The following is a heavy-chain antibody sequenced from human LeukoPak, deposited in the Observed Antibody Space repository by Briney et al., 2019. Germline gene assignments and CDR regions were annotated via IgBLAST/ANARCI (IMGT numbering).Heavy chain of an antibody. J-gene: IGHJ4*02. CDR2: VNPNSGGT. CDR3: ARDLSRWGPAWHCSSTSCYPGTFDY. CDR1: GYTFTCYY. Sequence: GASVKVSCKASGYTFTCYYMHWVRQAPGQGLEWMGWVNPNSGGTNYAQKFQGRVTMTRDTSISTAYMELSRLRSDDTAVYYCARDLSRWGPAWHCSSTSCYPGTFDYWGQGTLVTVSS. V-gene: IGHV1-2*02. D-gene: IGHD2-2*01.